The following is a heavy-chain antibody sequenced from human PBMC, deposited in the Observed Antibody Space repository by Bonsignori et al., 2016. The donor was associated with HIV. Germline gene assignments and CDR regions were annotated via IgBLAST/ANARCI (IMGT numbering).Heavy chain of an antibody. V-gene: IGHV1-69*01. Sequence: WVRQAPGQGLEWMGGIIPIFGTANYAQKFQGRVTITADESTSTAYMELSSLRSEDTAVYYCARGSRGVIQSPYSYYYYMDVWGKGTTVTVSS. CDR2: IIPIFGTA. J-gene: IGHJ6*03. D-gene: IGHD3-10*01. CDR3: ARGSRGVIQSPYSYYYYMDV.